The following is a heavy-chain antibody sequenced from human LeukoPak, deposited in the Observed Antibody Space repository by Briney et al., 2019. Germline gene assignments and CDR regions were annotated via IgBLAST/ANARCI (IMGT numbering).Heavy chain of an antibody. Sequence: GESLKISCKSSGYTFSSYWIGWVRQMPGKGLEWMGIIYPGDSDTRYSPSFQGQVTMSADNSITTAYLQWSSLKASGTAMYYCATCKRVGYCGGGNCYSGYFDYWGQGTLVTVSS. CDR2: IYPGDSDT. CDR1: GYTFSSYW. CDR3: ATCKRVGYCGGGNCYSGYFDY. V-gene: IGHV5-51*01. D-gene: IGHD2-15*01. J-gene: IGHJ4*02.